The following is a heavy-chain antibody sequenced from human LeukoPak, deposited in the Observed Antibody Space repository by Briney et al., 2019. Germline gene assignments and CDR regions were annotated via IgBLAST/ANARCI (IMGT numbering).Heavy chain of an antibody. CDR3: ARGPRDMVATNHGYFDY. CDR2: IYYSGST. CDR1: GGSVSSISYY. J-gene: IGHJ4*02. Sequence: TSETLSLTCSVSGGSVSSISYYWGWIRQSPGKGLEWIGNIYYSGSTYYNPSLKSRVTISVDTSENQFSLKLSSVTAADTAVYYCARGPRDMVATNHGYFDYWGQGTLVTVSS. D-gene: IGHD5-12*01. V-gene: IGHV4-39*07.